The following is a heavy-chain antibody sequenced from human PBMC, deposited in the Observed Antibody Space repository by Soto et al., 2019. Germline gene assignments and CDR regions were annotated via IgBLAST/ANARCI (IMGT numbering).Heavy chain of an antibody. CDR2: FDPEDGET. D-gene: IGHD3-3*01. Sequence: ASVKVSCKVSGYTLTELSMHWVRQAPGKGLEWMGGFDPEDGETIYADSVKGRFTISRDNSKNMLYLQMNSLRVEDTAVYYCAREVRVRGFAFDIWGQGTMVTVSS. CDR3: AREVRVRGFAFDI. V-gene: IGHV1-24*01. J-gene: IGHJ3*02. CDR1: GYTLTELS.